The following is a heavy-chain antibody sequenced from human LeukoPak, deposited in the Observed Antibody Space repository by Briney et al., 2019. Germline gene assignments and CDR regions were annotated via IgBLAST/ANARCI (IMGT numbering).Heavy chain of an antibody. CDR3: ARDHYYYDSSGYYCDY. CDR2: IIPILGIA. J-gene: IGHJ4*02. D-gene: IGHD3-22*01. CDR1: GGTFSSYA. Sequence: ASVKVSCKASGGTFSSYAISWVRQAPGQGLEWMGRIIPILGIANYAQKFQGRVTITADKSTSTAYMELSSLRSEDTAVYYCARDHYYYDSSGYYCDYWGQGTLVTVSS. V-gene: IGHV1-69*04.